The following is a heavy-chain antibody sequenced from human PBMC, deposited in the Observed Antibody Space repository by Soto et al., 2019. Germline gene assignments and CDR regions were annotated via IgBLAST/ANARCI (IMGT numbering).Heavy chain of an antibody. V-gene: IGHV3-7*03. J-gene: IGHJ3*02. CDR3: AREEYSSSSAFDI. CDR2: IKQDGSEK. CDR1: GFTFSSYW. Sequence: VSLRLSCAASGFTFSSYWMSWVRQAPGKGLEWVANIKQDGSEKYYVDSVKGRFTISRDNAKNSLYLQMNSLRAEDTAVYYCAREEYSSSSAFDIWGQGTMVTVSS. D-gene: IGHD6-6*01.